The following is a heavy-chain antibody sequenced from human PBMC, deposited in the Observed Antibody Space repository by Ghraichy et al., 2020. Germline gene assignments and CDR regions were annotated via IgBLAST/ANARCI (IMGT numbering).Heavy chain of an antibody. Sequence: GGSLRLSCAASGFTFSSYGMHWVRQAPGKGLEWVAVIWYDGSNKYYADSVKGRFTISRDNSKNTLYLQMNSLRAEDTAVYYCAILSYMVRDVCYWSQGTLVTVSS. CDR2: IWYDGSNK. V-gene: IGHV3-30*02. J-gene: IGHJ4*02. D-gene: IGHD3-10*01. CDR3: AILSYMVRDVCY. CDR1: GFTFSSYG.